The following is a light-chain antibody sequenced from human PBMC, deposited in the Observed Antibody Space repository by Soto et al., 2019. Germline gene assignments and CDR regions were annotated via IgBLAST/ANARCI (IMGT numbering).Light chain of an antibody. CDR3: QQYNTKAT. CDR2: KAS. CDR1: QSISSW. J-gene: IGKJ1*01. Sequence: DIQMTQSPSTLSASVGDRVTITCRASQSISSWLAWYQQRPGKAPKLLLYKASSFESGVPSSFSGSGSGTEFTLTISSLQPDHFATYSYQQYNTKATFGQGTNVEIK. V-gene: IGKV1-5*03.